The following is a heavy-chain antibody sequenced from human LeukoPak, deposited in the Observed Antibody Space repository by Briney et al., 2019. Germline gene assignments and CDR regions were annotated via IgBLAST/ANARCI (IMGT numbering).Heavy chain of an antibody. CDR3: ARDGPAGPDYYDSSGYYYGYYFDY. J-gene: IGHJ4*02. CDR1: GYTFTSYG. V-gene: IGHV1-18*01. Sequence: ASVKVSCKASGYTFTSYGISWVRQAPGQGLEWMGWISAYNGNTNYAQKLQGRVTMTTDTSTSTAYMELRGLRSDDTAVHYCARDGPAGPDYYDSSGYYYGYYFDYWGQGTLVTVSS. D-gene: IGHD3-22*01. CDR2: ISAYNGNT.